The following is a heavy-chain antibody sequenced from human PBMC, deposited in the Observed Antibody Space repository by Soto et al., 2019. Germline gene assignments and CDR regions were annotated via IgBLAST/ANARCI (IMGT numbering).Heavy chain of an antibody. CDR3: AKEAEGTIFGVVISHNWFDP. CDR1: GFTFSSYA. V-gene: IGHV3-23*01. D-gene: IGHD3-3*01. CDR2: ISGSGGST. Sequence: GSLRLSCAASGFTFSSYAMSWVRQAPGKGLEWVSAISGSGGSTYYADSVKGRFTISRDNSKNTLYLQMNSLRAEDTAVYYCAKEAEGTIFGVVISHNWFDPWGQGTLVTVSS. J-gene: IGHJ5*02.